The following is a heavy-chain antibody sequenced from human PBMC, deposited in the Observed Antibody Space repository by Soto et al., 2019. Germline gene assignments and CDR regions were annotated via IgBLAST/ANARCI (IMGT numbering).Heavy chain of an antibody. D-gene: IGHD3-10*01. CDR1: GYSFTSYW. Sequence: GESLKISCKGSGYSFTSYWISWVRQMPGKGLEWMGRIDPSDSYTNYSPSFQGHVTISADKSISTAYLQWSSLKASDTAMYYCAKIGDRGVIITPYGMDVWGQGTTVTVSS. CDR2: IDPSDSYT. J-gene: IGHJ6*02. CDR3: AKIGDRGVIITPYGMDV. V-gene: IGHV5-10-1*01.